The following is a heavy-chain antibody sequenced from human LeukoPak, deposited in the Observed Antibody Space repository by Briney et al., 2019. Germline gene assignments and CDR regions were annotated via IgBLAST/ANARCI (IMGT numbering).Heavy chain of an antibody. D-gene: IGHD1-20*01. CDR1: GFTVSSNY. J-gene: IGHJ3*02. CDR3: ARDSLFNWNDGAFDI. Sequence: GGSLRLSCAASGFTVSSNYMSWVRQAPGKGLEWVSVIYSGGSTYYAGSVKGRFTISRDNSKNTLYLQMNSLRAEDTAVYYCARDSLFNWNDGAFDIWGQGTMVTVSS. V-gene: IGHV3-53*01. CDR2: IYSGGST.